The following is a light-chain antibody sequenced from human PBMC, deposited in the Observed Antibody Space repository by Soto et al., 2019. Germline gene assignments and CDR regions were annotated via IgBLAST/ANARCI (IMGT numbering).Light chain of an antibody. V-gene: IGKV3-15*01. CDR2: GAS. J-gene: IGKJ2*01. CDR1: QSVSSN. CDR3: QQYNAWPPGYT. Sequence: ELVMTQSPVTLSVSPGERATLSCRASQSVSSNLAWYQQKPGQAPMLLIYGASTRATGIPGRFSGSGSGTEFTLTISSLQSEDFAVYYCQQYNAWPPGYTFGQGTKLEIK.